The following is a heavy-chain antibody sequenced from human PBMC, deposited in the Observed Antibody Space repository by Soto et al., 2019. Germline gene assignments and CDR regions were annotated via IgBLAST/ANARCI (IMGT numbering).Heavy chain of an antibody. Sequence: EVQLVESGGGLVKPGGSLRLSCAASGFTFSSYSMNWVRQAPGKGLEWVSSISSSSSYIYYADSVKGRFTISRDNAKNPLYLQMNSLRAEDTAVYYCASYDLYYYGMDVWGQGTTVTVSS. V-gene: IGHV3-21*01. D-gene: IGHD3-22*01. CDR1: GFTFSSYS. J-gene: IGHJ6*02. CDR3: ASYDLYYYGMDV. CDR2: ISSSSSYI.